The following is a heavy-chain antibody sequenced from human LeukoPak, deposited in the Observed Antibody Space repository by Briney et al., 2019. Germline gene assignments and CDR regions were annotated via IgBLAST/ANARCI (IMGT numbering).Heavy chain of an antibody. CDR1: GGSISSYY. V-gene: IGHV4-59*01. Sequence: SETLSLTCTVSGGSISSYYWSWIRQPPGKGLEWIWYIYYSGSTNYNPSLKSRVTISVDTSKNQFSLKLSSVTAADTAVYYCAVGGYQDDYYYYYGMDVWGQGTTVTVSS. D-gene: IGHD2-2*01. CDR3: AVGGYQDDYYYYYGMDV. J-gene: IGHJ6*02. CDR2: IYYSGST.